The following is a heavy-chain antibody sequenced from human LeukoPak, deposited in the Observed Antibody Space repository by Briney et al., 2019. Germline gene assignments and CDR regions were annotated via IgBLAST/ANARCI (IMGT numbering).Heavy chain of an antibody. Sequence: SETLSLTCAVYGGSFRGYYWSWIRQPPGKGLEWIGEINHSGSTNYNPSLKSRVTISVDTSKNQFSLKLSSVTAADTAVYYCARGAMSGYCSGGSCYSDSWYFRGWFDPWGQGTLVTVSS. V-gene: IGHV4-34*01. D-gene: IGHD2-15*01. CDR3: ARGAMSGYCSGGSCYSDSWYFRGWFDP. CDR1: GGSFRGYY. CDR2: INHSGST. J-gene: IGHJ5*02.